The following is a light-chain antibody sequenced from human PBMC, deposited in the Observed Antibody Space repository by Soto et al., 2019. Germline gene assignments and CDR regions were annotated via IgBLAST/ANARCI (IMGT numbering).Light chain of an antibody. J-gene: IGLJ1*01. V-gene: IGLV2-14*01. CDR1: SSDVGGYNY. CDR3: SSFTSNRLYV. CDR2: GVR. Sequence: QSALTQPASVSGSPGQSITISCTGTSSDVGGYNYVSWYQQHPGKAPRLLIYGVRNRPPGISSRFFASKSGLTASLTISRLQAEDEADYYCSSFTSNRLYVFGLGTKVTVL.